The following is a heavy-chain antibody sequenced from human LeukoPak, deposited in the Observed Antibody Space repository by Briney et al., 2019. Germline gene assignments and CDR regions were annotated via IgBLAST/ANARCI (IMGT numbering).Heavy chain of an antibody. CDR3: ATYADYGDAFDY. J-gene: IGHJ4*02. D-gene: IGHD4-17*01. CDR1: GFTFSSYS. CDR2: ISSSSSYI. Sequence: GGSLRLSCAASGFTFSSYSMNWVRQAPGKGLEWVSSISSSSSYIYYADSVKGRFTISRDNAKNSLYRQMNSLRAEDTAVYYCATYADYGDAFDYWGQGTLVTVSS. V-gene: IGHV3-21*01.